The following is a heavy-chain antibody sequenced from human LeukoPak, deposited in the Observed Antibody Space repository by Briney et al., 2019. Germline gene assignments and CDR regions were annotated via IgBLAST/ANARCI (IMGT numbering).Heavy chain of an antibody. Sequence: GGSLRLSCAASGFTFNAFAMHWVRQLPGKGLEWVSGINGNSAAIGYAASVKGRFTISRDNAKNYLYLQMNSLRPEDMGLYYCAKDIGPQVGIDWYFDLWGRGTLVTVSS. CDR3: AKDIGPQVGIDWYFDL. V-gene: IGHV3-9*03. J-gene: IGHJ2*01. CDR2: INGNSAAI. CDR1: GFTFNAFA. D-gene: IGHD2-21*01.